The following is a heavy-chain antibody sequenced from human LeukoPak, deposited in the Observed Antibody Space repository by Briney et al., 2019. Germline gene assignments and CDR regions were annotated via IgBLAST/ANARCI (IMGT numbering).Heavy chain of an antibody. Sequence: SETLSLTCTVSGGSISSSSYYWGWIRQPPGKGLEWIGSIYYSGSTYYNPSLKSRVTISADTSKNQFSLKLSSVTAADTAVYYCARDRTGIAAAGYYFDYWGQGTLVTVSS. CDR1: GGSISSSSYY. J-gene: IGHJ4*02. V-gene: IGHV4-39*07. CDR2: IYYSGST. CDR3: ARDRTGIAAAGYYFDY. D-gene: IGHD6-13*01.